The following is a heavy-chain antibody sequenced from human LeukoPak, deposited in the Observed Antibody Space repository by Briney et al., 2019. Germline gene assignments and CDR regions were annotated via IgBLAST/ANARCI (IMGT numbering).Heavy chain of an antibody. V-gene: IGHV4-4*07. D-gene: IGHD6-13*01. CDR1: GGSISSNY. CDR2: IYTSGNT. CDR3: ARDRAAVCIFDY. J-gene: IGHJ4*02. Sequence: PSETLSLTCSVSGGSISSNYWSWIRQPAGKGLEWIGRIYTSGNTNYNPSLKSRVTVSLDTSKNHFSLKLSSVTAADTAVYYCARDRAAVCIFDYWGQGTMVIVSS.